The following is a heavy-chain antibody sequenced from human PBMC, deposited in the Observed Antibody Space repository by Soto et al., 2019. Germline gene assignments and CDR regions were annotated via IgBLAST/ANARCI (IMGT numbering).Heavy chain of an antibody. CDR1: XGSXXXGGYY. V-gene: IGHV4-31*03. CDR2: IYYSGST. J-gene: IGHJ4*02. Sequence: QXQLXXSGPGLVKPSQTLSLTCTVSXGSXXXGGYYWSWIRQHPGKGLEWIGYIYYSGSTYYNPSLKSRVTISVDTSKNQFSLKLSSVTAADTAVYYCARGPPLGYWGQGTLVTVSS. CDR3: ARGPPLGY.